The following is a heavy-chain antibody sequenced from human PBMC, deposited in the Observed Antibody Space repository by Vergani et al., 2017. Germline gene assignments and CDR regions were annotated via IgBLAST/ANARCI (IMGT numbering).Heavy chain of an antibody. V-gene: IGHV3-66*01. D-gene: IGHD3-10*01. Sequence: EVQLVESGGGLVQPGGSLRLSCAASGFTVSSNYMSWVRQAPGKGLEWVSVIYSGGSTYYADSVKGRFTISRDNSKNTLYLQMNSLRAEDTAVYYCARGGITMVRGVIPYYYYGMDVWGQGTTVTVSS. CDR3: ARGGITMVRGVIPYYYYGMDV. J-gene: IGHJ6*02. CDR1: GFTVSSNY. CDR2: IYSGGST.